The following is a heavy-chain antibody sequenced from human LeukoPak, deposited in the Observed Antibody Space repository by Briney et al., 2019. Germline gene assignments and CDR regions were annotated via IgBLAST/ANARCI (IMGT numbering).Heavy chain of an antibody. Sequence: KSSETLSLTCTVSGGSISSSSYYWGWIRQPPGKGLEWIGSIYYSGSTYYNPSLKSRVTISVDTSKNQFSLKLSSVTAADTAVYYCARGFYDSSGYYFDYWGQGTLVTVSS. CDR3: ARGFYDSSGYYFDY. CDR2: IYYSGST. CDR1: GGSISSSSYY. J-gene: IGHJ4*02. V-gene: IGHV4-39*07. D-gene: IGHD3-22*01.